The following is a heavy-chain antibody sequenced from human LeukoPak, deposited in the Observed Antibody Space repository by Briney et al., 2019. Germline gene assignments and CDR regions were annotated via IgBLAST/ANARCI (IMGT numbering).Heavy chain of an antibody. CDR1: GFSLSTTGVG. CDR3: TNAISGPYPYLFQH. Sequence: SGPTLVNPTQTLTLTCTFSGFSLSTTGVGVGWVRQPPGEALEWLGFIYWDDEKRYNPSLKSRLTITKDMSKNQVVLRMTNMEPVDTATYYCTNAISGPYPYLFQHWGQGALVTVSS. CDR2: IYWDDEK. D-gene: IGHD2-15*01. V-gene: IGHV2-5*02. J-gene: IGHJ1*01.